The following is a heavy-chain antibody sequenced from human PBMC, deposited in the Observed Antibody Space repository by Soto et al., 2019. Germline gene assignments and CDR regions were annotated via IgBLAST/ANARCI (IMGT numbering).Heavy chain of an antibody. CDR3: ARGSAAGQVVGY. CDR2: IIPILGIA. Sequence: SVKVSCKASGGTFSSYTISCVRQAPGQGLEWMGRIIPILGIANYAQKFQGRVTITADKSTSTAYMELSSLRSEDTAVYYCARGSAAGQVVGYWVQGTLVTVSS. J-gene: IGHJ4*02. D-gene: IGHD6-13*01. V-gene: IGHV1-69*02. CDR1: GGTFSSYT.